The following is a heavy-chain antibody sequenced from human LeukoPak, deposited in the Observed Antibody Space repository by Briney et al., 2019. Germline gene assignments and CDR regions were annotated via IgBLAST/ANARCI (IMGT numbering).Heavy chain of an antibody. Sequence: ASVNVSCTASGYTFTSYYMHWVRQAPGQGLEWMGIINPSGGSTSYAQKFQGRVTMTRDTSTSTVYMELSSLRSEDTAVYYCARVVRSSGHFDYWGQGTLVTVSS. CDR1: GYTFTSYY. J-gene: IGHJ4*02. CDR2: INPSGGST. V-gene: IGHV1-46*01. D-gene: IGHD6-19*01. CDR3: ARVVRSSGHFDY.